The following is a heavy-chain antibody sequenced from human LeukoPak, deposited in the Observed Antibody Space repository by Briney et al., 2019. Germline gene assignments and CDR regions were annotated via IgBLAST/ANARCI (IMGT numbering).Heavy chain of an antibody. CDR2: IGSSGATS. V-gene: IGHV3-23*01. J-gene: IGHJ4*01. Sequence: GGSLRLSCAASGFTFSSYAMGWVRQAPGKGLEWVSTIGSSGATSYYADSVKGRFTISRDNSKNTLSLQMNSLRAEDTAVYYCANRGKYYFDYWGQDPWSPSPQ. CDR3: ANRGKYYFDY. D-gene: IGHD1-26*01. CDR1: GFTFSSYA.